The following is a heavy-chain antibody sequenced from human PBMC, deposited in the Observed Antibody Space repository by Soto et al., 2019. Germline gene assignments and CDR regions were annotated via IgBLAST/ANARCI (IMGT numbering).Heavy chain of an antibody. CDR1: GYTFTSYG. D-gene: IGHD3-10*01. V-gene: IGHV1-18*04. Sequence: QVQLVQSGAEVKKPGASVKVSCKASGYTFTSYGISWVRQAPGQELEWMGWISAYNGNTNYAQKLQGRVTMTTDTSTSTAYMELGSLRSDDTAVYYCARDRGRNQVYYYYGMDVWGQGTTVTVSS. CDR2: ISAYNGNT. J-gene: IGHJ6*02. CDR3: ARDRGRNQVYYYYGMDV.